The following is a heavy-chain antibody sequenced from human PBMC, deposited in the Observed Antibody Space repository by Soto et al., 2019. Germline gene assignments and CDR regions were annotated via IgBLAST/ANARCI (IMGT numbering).Heavy chain of an antibody. CDR3: ARVNIAAAGTYYYYGMDV. CDR1: GGSISSGGYY. D-gene: IGHD6-13*01. Sequence: SETLSLTCTVSGGSISSGGYYWSWIRQHPGKGLEWIGYIYYSGSTYYNQSLKSRVTISVDTSKNQFSLKLSSVTAADTAVYYCARVNIAAAGTYYYYGMDVWGQGTTVTVSS. V-gene: IGHV4-31*03. CDR2: IYYSGST. J-gene: IGHJ6*02.